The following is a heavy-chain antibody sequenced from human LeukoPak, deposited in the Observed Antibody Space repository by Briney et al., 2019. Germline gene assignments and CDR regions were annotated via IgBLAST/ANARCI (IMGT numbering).Heavy chain of an antibody. J-gene: IGHJ6*03. CDR2: IHYSGST. CDR1: GGSLCSNRYY. Sequence: SETLSLTCTVSGGSLCSNRYYWGWIREPPGKGREWIGSIHYSGSTYYTPSLNTRVTISVDTSKNQFSLKLSSVTAADTAVYYCASGHYDFWCGYSGVYYYMDVWGKGTTVTVSS. CDR3: ASGHYDFWCGYSGVYYYMDV. V-gene: IGHV4-39*07. D-gene: IGHD3-3*01.